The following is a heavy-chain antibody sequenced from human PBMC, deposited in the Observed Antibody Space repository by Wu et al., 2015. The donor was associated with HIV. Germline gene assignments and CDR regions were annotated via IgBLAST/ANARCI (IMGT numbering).Heavy chain of an antibody. D-gene: IGHD3-22*01. CDR2: IIPIFGTA. CDR3: ARETFNYYDSSGHERYFDL. J-gene: IGHJ2*01. Sequence: QVQLVQSGAEVKKPGSSVKVSCKASGGTFSSYAISWVRQAPGQGLEWMGGIIPIFGTANYAQKFQGRVTITTDESTSTAYMELSSLRSEDTAVYYCARETFNYYDSSGHERYFDLWGRGHPGPLSPQ. CDR1: GGTFSSYA. V-gene: IGHV1-69*05.